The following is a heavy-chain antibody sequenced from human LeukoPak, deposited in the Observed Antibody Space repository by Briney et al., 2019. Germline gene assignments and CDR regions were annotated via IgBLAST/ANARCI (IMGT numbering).Heavy chain of an antibody. CDR1: GFTFSSYS. CDR3: TRSPTGINGTPDY. J-gene: IGHJ4*02. CDR2: ISSTSSYM. V-gene: IGHV3-21*01. D-gene: IGHD1-7*01. Sequence: GGSLRLSCAASGFTFSSYSMNWVRQAPGKGLEWVSSISSTSSYMYSADSLKGRFTISRDNAQNSLYLQMNSLRVEDTAVYYCTRSPTGINGTPDYWGQGTLVTVSS.